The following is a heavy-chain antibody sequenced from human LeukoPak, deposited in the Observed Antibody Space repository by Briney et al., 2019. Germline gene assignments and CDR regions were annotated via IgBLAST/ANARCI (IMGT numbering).Heavy chain of an antibody. D-gene: IGHD3-16*01. CDR3: AKGMITFGGVNFRYDAFDI. CDR1: GFTFGSYA. J-gene: IGHJ3*02. Sequence: GGSLRLSCAASGFTFGSYAMSWVRQAPGKGLEWVSAISGSGGSTYYADSVKGRFTISRDNSKNTLYLQMNSLRAEDTAVYYCAKGMITFGGVNFRYDAFDIWGQGTMVTVSS. CDR2: ISGSGGST. V-gene: IGHV3-23*01.